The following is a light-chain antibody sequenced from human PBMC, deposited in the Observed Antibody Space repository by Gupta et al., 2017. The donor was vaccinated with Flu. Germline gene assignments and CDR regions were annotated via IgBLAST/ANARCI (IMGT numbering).Light chain of an antibody. Sequence: GTLSLSPGERATLSCRASQSAPNDYLARYQQKPGQTPVLLIYGASRKAPGSPDRFNGSESGTEFTLNINGVEPEDFAVYSCHQEGNSPWTFGQGTMV. CDR2: GAS. CDR3: HQEGNSPWT. V-gene: IGKV3-20*01. CDR1: QSAPNDY. J-gene: IGKJ1*01.